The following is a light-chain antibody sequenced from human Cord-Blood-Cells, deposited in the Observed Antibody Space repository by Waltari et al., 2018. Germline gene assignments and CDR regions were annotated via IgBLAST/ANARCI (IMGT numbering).Light chain of an antibody. CDR2: DVS. CDR3: CSDAGSYTFV. CDR1: SSDFGGYNY. J-gene: IGLJ1*01. Sequence: QSALTQLRSVSGSPGQSVTISCPGTSSDFGGYNYVSWYQQHPGTAPKLMIYDVSKRPSGGPYRFAGSKSGNPASLTISGLQAEDEADYYCCSDAGSYTFVFGTGTKVTVL. V-gene: IGLV2-11*01.